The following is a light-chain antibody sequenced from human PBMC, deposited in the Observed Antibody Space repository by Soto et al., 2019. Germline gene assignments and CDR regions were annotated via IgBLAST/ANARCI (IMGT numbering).Light chain of an antibody. CDR2: DDS. CDR1: NIGSKS. J-gene: IGLJ1*01. Sequence: SYELTQPPSVSVAPGQTARITCGGNNIGSKSVHWYQQKPGQAPVLVVYDDSDRPPAIPERFSGSNSGNTATLTISRVEAGDEADYYCQVWDSSSDHYVFGTGTKVTVL. CDR3: QVWDSSSDHYV. V-gene: IGLV3-21*02.